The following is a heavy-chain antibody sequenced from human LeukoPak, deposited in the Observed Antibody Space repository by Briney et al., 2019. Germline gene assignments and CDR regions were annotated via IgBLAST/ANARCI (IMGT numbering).Heavy chain of an antibody. D-gene: IGHD2-8*01. Sequence: SETLSLTCTVSGDAISTYYYNWIRQTPGKGLEWIGHIANGRTDYNPSLKSRVIISVDTSKDQFSLKLSSVTAADTAVYYCARQMYGGLMDFWGQGTLVTVSS. V-gene: IGHV4-59*08. CDR2: IANGRT. CDR1: GDAISTYY. CDR3: ARQMYGGLMDF. J-gene: IGHJ4*02.